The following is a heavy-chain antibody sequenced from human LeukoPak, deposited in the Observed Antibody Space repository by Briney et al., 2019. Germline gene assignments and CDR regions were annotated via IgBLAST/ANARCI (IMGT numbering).Heavy chain of an antibody. J-gene: IGHJ4*02. CDR1: GYSFTSYW. CDR2: IYPGDSDT. Sequence: GESLQISCKGSGYSFTSYWIGWVRQLPGKGLEWMGIIYPGDSDTRYSPSFQGQVTISADKSISTAYLQWSSLKASDTAMYYCARQAGIAVAGTAGGYWGQGTLVTVSS. D-gene: IGHD6-19*01. CDR3: ARQAGIAVAGTAGGY. V-gene: IGHV5-51*01.